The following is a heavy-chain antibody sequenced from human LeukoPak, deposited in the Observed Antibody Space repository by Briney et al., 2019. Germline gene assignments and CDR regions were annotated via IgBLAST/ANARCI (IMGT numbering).Heavy chain of an antibody. CDR3: AGQGLEPRYSSGWD. J-gene: IGHJ4*02. Sequence: GASVKVSCKASGGTFSSYAISWVRQAPGQGLEWMGRIIPIFGTANYAQKFQGGVTITTDESTSTAYMELSSLRSEDTAVYYCAGQGLEPRYSSGWDWGQGTLVTVSS. CDR2: IIPIFGTA. CDR1: GGTFSSYA. V-gene: IGHV1-69*05. D-gene: IGHD6-19*01.